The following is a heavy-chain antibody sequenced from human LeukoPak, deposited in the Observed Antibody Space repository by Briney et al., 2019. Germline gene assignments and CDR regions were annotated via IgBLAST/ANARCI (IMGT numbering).Heavy chain of an antibody. CDR3: ARGLQLRYFDWLPPPSVNYYYYMDV. V-gene: IGHV4-39*07. D-gene: IGHD3-9*01. CDR2: IYTSGST. J-gene: IGHJ6*03. Sequence: PSETLSLTCTVSGGSISSSSYYWGWIRQPPGKGLEWIGRIYTSGSTNYNPSLKSRVTMSVDTSKNQFSLKLNSVTAADTAVYYCARGLQLRYFDWLPPPSVNYYYYMDVWGKGTTVTVSS. CDR1: GGSISSSSYY.